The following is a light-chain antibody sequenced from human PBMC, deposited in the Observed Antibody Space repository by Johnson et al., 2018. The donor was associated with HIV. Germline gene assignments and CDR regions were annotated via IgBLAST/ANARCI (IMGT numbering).Light chain of an antibody. CDR3: GTWDSSLSALA. CDR1: SSNIGNNY. J-gene: IGLJ1*01. Sequence: QSVLTQPPSVSAAPGQKVTISCSGSSSNIGNNYVSWYQQLPGTAPKLLIYDNNKRPSGIPDRFSGCKSGTSATLGITGLQTGDEADYYCGTWDSSLSALAFGTGTKFTVL. V-gene: IGLV1-51*01. CDR2: DNN.